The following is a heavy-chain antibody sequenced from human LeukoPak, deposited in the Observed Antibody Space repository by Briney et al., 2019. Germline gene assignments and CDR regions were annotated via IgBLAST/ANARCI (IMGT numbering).Heavy chain of an antibody. CDR3: ARHPRGVDEYSSSRGGAPLDY. V-gene: IGHV5-51*01. J-gene: IGHJ4*02. D-gene: IGHD6-6*01. Sequence: GESLRISCKGSGYSFTSYWIGWVRQMPGKGLEWMGIIYPGDSDTRYSPSFQGQVTISADKSISTAYLQWSSLKASDTAMYYCARHPRGVDEYSSSRGGAPLDYWGQGTLVTVSS. CDR1: GYSFTSYW. CDR2: IYPGDSDT.